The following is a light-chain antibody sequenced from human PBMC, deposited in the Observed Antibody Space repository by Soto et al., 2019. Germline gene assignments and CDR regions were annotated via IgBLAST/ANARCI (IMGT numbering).Light chain of an antibody. CDR3: QQRSNWPT. CDR1: QSVSSY. CDR2: DAS. J-gene: IGKJ5*01. Sequence: IVLTQSPSTLSLSAVERAPLSCRASQSVSSYLAWYQHKPGQAPRLLIYDASNRATGIPARFSGSGSGTDFTLTISSLEPEDFAVYYCQQRSNWPTFGQGTRLEIK. V-gene: IGKV3-11*01.